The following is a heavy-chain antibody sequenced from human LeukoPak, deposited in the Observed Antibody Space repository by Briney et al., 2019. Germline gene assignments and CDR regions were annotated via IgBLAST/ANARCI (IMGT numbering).Heavy chain of an antibody. CDR1: GYTFTSYG. Sequence: ASVKVSCKASGYTFTSYGISWVRQAPGQGLEWMGWISAYNGNTNYAQKLQGRVTMTTDTSTSTAYMELRSLRSDDTAVYYCARVLTIFGVVTSPWFDPWGQGTLVTVSS. V-gene: IGHV1-18*01. D-gene: IGHD3-3*01. CDR3: ARVLTIFGVVTSPWFDP. J-gene: IGHJ5*02. CDR2: ISAYNGNT.